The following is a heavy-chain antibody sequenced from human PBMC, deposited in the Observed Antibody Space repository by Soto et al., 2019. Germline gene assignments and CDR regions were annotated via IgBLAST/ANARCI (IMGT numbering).Heavy chain of an antibody. Sequence: QVQLQQWGAGLLKPSETLSLTCAVYGGSFSGYYWSWIRQPPGKGLEWIGEINHSGSTNYNPSLKGRVTISVDTSKNQFSLKLSSVTAADTAVHYCARVTGRYYYGMDVWGQGTTVTVSS. CDR2: INHSGST. J-gene: IGHJ6*02. V-gene: IGHV4-34*01. CDR3: ARVTGRYYYGMDV. CDR1: GGSFSGYY.